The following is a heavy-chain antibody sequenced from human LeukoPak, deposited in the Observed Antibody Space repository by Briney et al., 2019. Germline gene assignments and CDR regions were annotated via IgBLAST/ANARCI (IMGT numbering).Heavy chain of an antibody. CDR1: GYTFSGYY. CDR2: INPKSGGT. Sequence: ASVKVSCKASGYTFSGYYMHWVRQAPGQGLEWMGWINPKSGGTNYAQKFQGRVTMTRDTSISTAYMELSRLRSDDTAVYYCARAGGYCGRISCPYYFDYWGQGSLVAVSS. V-gene: IGHV1-2*02. CDR3: ARAGGYCGRISCPYYFDY. D-gene: IGHD2-15*01. J-gene: IGHJ4*02.